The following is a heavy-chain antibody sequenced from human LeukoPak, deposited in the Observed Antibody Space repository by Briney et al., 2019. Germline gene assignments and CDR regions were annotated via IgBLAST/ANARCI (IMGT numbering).Heavy chain of an antibody. Sequence: PGGSLRLFCAASGFTFSSYGMHWARHAPAKGLEGGAVISYDGSNKYYADSVKGRFTISRDNSKNTLYLQMNSLRAEDTAVYYCARDKSVGASLFDYWGQGTLVTVSS. D-gene: IGHD1-26*01. J-gene: IGHJ4*02. CDR1: GFTFSSYG. CDR2: ISYDGSNK. V-gene: IGHV3-30*03. CDR3: ARDKSVGASLFDY.